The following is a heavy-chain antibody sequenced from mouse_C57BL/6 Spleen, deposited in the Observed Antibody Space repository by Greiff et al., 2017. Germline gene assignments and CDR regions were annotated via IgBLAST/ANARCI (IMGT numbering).Heavy chain of an antibody. D-gene: IGHD3-2*02. CDR1: GYSITSGYY. CDR2: ISYDGSN. CDR3: ARETAQALYAMDY. J-gene: IGHJ4*01. V-gene: IGHV3-6*01. Sequence: EVKLMESGPGLVKPSQSLSLTCSVTGYSITSGYYWNWIRQFPGNKLEWMGYISYDGSNNYNPSLKNRISITRDTSKNQFFLKLNSVTTEDTATYYCARETAQALYAMDYWGQGTSVTVSS.